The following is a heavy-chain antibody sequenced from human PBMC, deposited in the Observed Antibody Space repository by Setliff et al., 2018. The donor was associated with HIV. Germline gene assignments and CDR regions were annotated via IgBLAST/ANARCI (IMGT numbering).Heavy chain of an antibody. Sequence: GGSLRLSCAASGFSFSSFSMNWVRQVPGKGLEWISYITKEGDETHYADSVKGRFTISRDNAKNSVHLEMSGLRNEDTAIYYCTRPQYIYDNSDSDNWGQGALVTVSS. J-gene: IGHJ4*02. CDR1: GFSFSSFS. D-gene: IGHD3-22*01. CDR2: ITKEGDET. CDR3: TRPQYIYDNSDSDN. V-gene: IGHV3-21*05.